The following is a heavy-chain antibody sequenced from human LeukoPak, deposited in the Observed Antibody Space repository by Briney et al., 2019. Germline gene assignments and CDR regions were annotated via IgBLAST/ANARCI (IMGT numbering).Heavy chain of an antibody. CDR2: IYYSGST. Sequence: TLSLTCTVSGGSISSYYWSWIRQPPGQGLEWIGYIYYSGSTNYNPSLKSRVTISVDTSKNQFSLKLSSVTAADTAVYYCAREYDILTGYYRGWYRFDPWGQGTLVTVSS. V-gene: IGHV4-59*01. CDR1: GGSISSYY. D-gene: IGHD3-9*01. J-gene: IGHJ5*02. CDR3: AREYDILTGYYRGWYRFDP.